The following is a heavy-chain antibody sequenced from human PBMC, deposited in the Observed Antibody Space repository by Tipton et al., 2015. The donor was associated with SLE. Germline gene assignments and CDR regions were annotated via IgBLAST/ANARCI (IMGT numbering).Heavy chain of an antibody. CDR1: GGSFSGYY. D-gene: IGHD3-3*01. J-gene: IGHJ4*02. CDR3: ARDLAIFGVGFDY. V-gene: IGHV4-34*01. Sequence: TLSLTCAVYGGSFSGYYWSWIRQPPGKGLEWIGEINHSGSTNYNPSLKSRVTISVDTSKNQFSLKLSSVTAADTAVYYCARDLAIFGVGFDYWGQGTLVTVSS. CDR2: INHSGST.